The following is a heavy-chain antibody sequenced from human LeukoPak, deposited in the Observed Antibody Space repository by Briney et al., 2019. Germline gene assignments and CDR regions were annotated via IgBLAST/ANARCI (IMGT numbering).Heavy chain of an antibody. Sequence: PSETLSLTCTVSGYSISRGFHWDWIRQPPGKGLEWIGYIYYSGSTNYNPSLKSRVTISVDTSKNQFSLKLSSVTAADTAVYYCARGSSRAQRYFDYWGQGTLVTVSS. J-gene: IGHJ4*02. D-gene: IGHD3-10*01. CDR2: IYYSGST. CDR1: GYSISRGFH. CDR3: ARGSSRAQRYFDY. V-gene: IGHV4-61*01.